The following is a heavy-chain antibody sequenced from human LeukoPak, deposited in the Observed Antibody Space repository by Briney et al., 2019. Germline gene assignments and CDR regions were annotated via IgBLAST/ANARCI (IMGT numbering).Heavy chain of an antibody. J-gene: IGHJ3*01. CDR1: GFTFSTYS. CDR2: IHGTSGTI. CDR3: ARCPVWYTFDL. D-gene: IGHD6-13*01. Sequence: GGSLRLSCAASGFTFSTYSMNWVRQAPGRGLEWVSYIHGTSGTIYYADSVKGRFTISRDNAKNSLYLHMNTLRAEDTAVYYRARCPVWYTFDLWGQGTMVAVSS. V-gene: IGHV3-48*04.